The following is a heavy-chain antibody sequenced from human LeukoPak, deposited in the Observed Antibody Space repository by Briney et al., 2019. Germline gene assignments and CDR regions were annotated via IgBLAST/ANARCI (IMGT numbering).Heavy chain of an antibody. V-gene: IGHV1-46*01. CDR2: INPSGGST. Sequence: ASVKVSCKASGYTFTSYYMHWVRQAPGQGLEWMGIINPSGGSTSYAQKFQSRVTMTRDTSTSTVYMELSSLRSEDTAVYYCARVHRIAARLGWFDPWGQGTLVTVSS. CDR3: ARVHRIAARLGWFDP. CDR1: GYTFTSYY. J-gene: IGHJ5*02. D-gene: IGHD6-6*01.